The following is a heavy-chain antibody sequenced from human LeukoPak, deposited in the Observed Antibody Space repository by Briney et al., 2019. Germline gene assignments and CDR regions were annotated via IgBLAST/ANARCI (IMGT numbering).Heavy chain of an antibody. J-gene: IGHJ6*02. V-gene: IGHV1-2*02. Sequence: ASVKVSCKASGYTFTGYYMHWVRQAPGQGREWMGWINPNSGGTNYAQKFQGRVTMTRDTSISTAYMELSRLRSDDTAVYYCARDPPTEGITIFGVAYYYYGMDVWGQGTTVTVSS. CDR1: GYTFTGYY. CDR2: INPNSGGT. CDR3: ARDPPTEGITIFGVAYYYYGMDV. D-gene: IGHD3-3*01.